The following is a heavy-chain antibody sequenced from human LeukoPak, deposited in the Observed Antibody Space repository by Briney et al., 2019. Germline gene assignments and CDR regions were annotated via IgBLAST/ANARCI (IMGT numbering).Heavy chain of an antibody. CDR2: VYYSGSI. Sequence: SETLSPTCTVSGGFINDYYWNWIRQPPGQGLEWIGYVYYSGSINYNPSLKSRVTISVDTSKNQFSLKLSSVTAADTAVYYCARGDSMVGTFDYWGQGTLVTVSS. CDR1: GGFINDYY. V-gene: IGHV4-59*08. J-gene: IGHJ4*02. CDR3: ARGDSMVGTFDY. D-gene: IGHD3-10*01.